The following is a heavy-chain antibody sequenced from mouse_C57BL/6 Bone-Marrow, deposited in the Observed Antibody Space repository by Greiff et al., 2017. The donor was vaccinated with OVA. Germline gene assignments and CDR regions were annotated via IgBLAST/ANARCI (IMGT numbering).Heavy chain of an antibody. Sequence: EVKLMESGGDLVKPGGSLKLSCAASGFTFSSYGMSWVRQTPDKRLEWVATISSDGSYTYYPENVKGRVTMTRDNAKNTLYLQMSSLKSEDTAMYYCARQRDYGSSLYAKGYWGQGTSVTVAS. CDR1: GFTFSSYG. V-gene: IGHV5-6*01. CDR2: ISSDGSYT. CDR3: ARQRDYGSSLYAKGY. J-gene: IGHJ4*01. D-gene: IGHD1-1*01.